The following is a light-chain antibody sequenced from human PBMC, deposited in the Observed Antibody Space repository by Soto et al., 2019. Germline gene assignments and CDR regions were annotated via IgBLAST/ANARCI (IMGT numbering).Light chain of an antibody. V-gene: IGLV6-57*04. CDR3: QSYDSRNVV. J-gene: IGLJ2*01. Sequence: NFMLTQPHSVSESTGKTVTISCTRSSGSIASNYVQWYQQRPGSAPTTVIYEDNQRPSGVPDRFSGSIDSSSNSASLTISGLKTEDEADYYCQSYDSRNVVFGGGNQLNVL. CDR2: EDN. CDR1: SGSIASNY.